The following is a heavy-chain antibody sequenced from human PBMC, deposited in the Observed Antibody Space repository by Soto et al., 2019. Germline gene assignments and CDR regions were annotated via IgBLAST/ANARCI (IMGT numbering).Heavy chain of an antibody. J-gene: IGHJ4*02. V-gene: IGHV3-64*01. Sequence: PGGSLTLSCAASGFTFSSYAMHWVRQAPGKGLEYVSAISSNGGSTYYGNSVKGRFTISRDNSKNTLYLQMGSLRAEDMAVYYCASMGSSGYWFDYWGQGTLVTVSS. CDR3: ASMGSSGYWFDY. D-gene: IGHD3-22*01. CDR1: GFTFSSYA. CDR2: ISSNGGST.